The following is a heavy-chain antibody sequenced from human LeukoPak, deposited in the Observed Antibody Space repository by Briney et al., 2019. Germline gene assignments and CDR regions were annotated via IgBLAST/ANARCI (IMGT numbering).Heavy chain of an antibody. D-gene: IGHD3-16*01. CDR1: GFTFSTYW. Sequence: GGSLRLSRVASGFTFSTYWLSWVRQAPGKGLEWVANIKEDGSEKYYVDSLKGRFTISRDNAKNSLYLQMNSLRAEDTAVYYCARLLKTYDYVWGSYGFDYWGQGTLVTVSS. CDR3: ARLLKTYDYVWGSYGFDY. J-gene: IGHJ4*02. V-gene: IGHV3-7*01. CDR2: IKEDGSEK.